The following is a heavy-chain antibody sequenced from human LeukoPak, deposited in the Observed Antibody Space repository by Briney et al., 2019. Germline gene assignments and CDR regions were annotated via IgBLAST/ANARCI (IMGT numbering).Heavy chain of an antibody. V-gene: IGHV5-51*01. D-gene: IGHD4-17*01. CDR2: IYPGDSDT. CDR3: ARQGAVTAPLNWYFDL. J-gene: IGHJ2*01. CDR1: GYSFTSYW. Sequence: GESLKISCKGSGYSFTSYWIGWVRQMPGKGLKWMGIIYPGDSDTRYSPSFQGQVTISADKSISTAYLQWSSLKASDTAMYYCARQGAVTAPLNWYFDLWGRGTLVTVSS.